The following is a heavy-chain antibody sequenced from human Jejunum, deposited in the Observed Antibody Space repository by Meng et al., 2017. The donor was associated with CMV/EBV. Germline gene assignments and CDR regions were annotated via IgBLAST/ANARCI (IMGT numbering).Heavy chain of an antibody. CDR1: GFTFSTYG. J-gene: IGHJ4*02. D-gene: IGHD6-6*01. CDR2: IRNDGSNK. V-gene: IGHV3-30*02. Sequence: QLGGSGGGVVQPGESLRLSCATSGFTFSTYGMHWVRQAPGKGLEWVTFIRNDGSNKYYVDSVKGRFTTSRDNSKNTVYLQVNSLRVEDTAVYYCVKEGLEYWGQGTLVTVSS. CDR3: VKEGLEY.